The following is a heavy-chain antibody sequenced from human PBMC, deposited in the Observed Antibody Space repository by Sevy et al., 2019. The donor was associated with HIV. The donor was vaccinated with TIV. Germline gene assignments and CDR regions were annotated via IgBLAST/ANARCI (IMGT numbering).Heavy chain of an antibody. CDR1: GFTVSSNY. Sequence: GGSLRLSCAASGFTVSSNYVSWVRQAPGKGLEWVSVIYSGGSTYYADSVKGRFTISRDNSKNTLYLQMNSLRAEDTAVYYCASHSSGRYYFDYWGQGTLVTVSS. D-gene: IGHD6-19*01. CDR2: IYSGGST. V-gene: IGHV3-53*01. CDR3: ASHSSGRYYFDY. J-gene: IGHJ4*02.